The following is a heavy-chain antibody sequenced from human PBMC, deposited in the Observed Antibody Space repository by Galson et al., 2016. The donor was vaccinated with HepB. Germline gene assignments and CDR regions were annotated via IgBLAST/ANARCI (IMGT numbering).Heavy chain of an antibody. D-gene: IGHD2-2*02. CDR2: IYSSGNT. V-gene: IGHV4-4*07. Sequence: SETLSLTCSVSGGSISGYYWSWIRQPAGKGLEWIGRIYSSGNTNYNSSLKSRVTMSVDTSKNQFSLKLSSVTAADTAVYYCARDPCSSTSCYNAFDIWSQGTKVTVSS. CDR3: ARDPCSSTSCYNAFDI. CDR1: GGSISGYY. J-gene: IGHJ3*02.